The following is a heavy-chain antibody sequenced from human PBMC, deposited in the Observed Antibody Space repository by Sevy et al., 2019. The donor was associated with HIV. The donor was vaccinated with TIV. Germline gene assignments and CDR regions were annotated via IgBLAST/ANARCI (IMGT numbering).Heavy chain of an antibody. Sequence: GGSLRLSCSASGFTFSSYALLWVRQAPGKGLEWESLISYDGRNKYYSDSVKRRFAISRDESKTTLFLQMESLRTEDTAIYCARVGVSYCTDDCYHRFDYWGRGTLVTVSS. V-gene: IGHV3-30*09. CDR1: GFTFSSYA. CDR2: ISYDGRNK. D-gene: IGHD2-21*02. J-gene: IGHJ4*02. CDR3: ARVGVSYCTDDCYHRFDY.